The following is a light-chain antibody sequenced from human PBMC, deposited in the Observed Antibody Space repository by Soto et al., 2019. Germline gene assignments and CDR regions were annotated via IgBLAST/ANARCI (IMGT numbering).Light chain of an antibody. Sequence: QPVLTQPPSASGTPGQRVTISCSGSSSNIGSNFVYWYQQLPGTAPKLLIYRNSQRPSGVPDRFSGSKSGTSASLAISGLRSEDEADYYCAAWDDSLSGYEIFGGGTQLTVL. CDR3: AAWDDSLSGYEI. V-gene: IGLV1-47*01. CDR2: RNS. CDR1: SSNIGSNF. J-gene: IGLJ2*01.